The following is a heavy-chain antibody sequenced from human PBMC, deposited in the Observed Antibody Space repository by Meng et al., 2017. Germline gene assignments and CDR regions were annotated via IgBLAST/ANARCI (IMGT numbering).Heavy chain of an antibody. Sequence: GESLKISCAASGFTFSSYWMSWVRQAPGKGLEGEANIKQDGSEKYYVDSVKGRFTISRDNAKNSLYLQMNSLRAEDTAVYYCARGYYFDYWGQGTLVTVSS. CDR2: IKQDGSEK. CDR3: ARGYYFDY. V-gene: IGHV3-7*04. J-gene: IGHJ4*02. CDR1: GFTFSSYW.